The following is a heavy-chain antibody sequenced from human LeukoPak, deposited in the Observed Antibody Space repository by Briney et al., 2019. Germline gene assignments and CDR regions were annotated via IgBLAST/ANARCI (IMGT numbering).Heavy chain of an antibody. CDR2: LDWGEGK. CDR1: GFSLNTSGMC. J-gene: IGHJ3*02. D-gene: IGHD3-3*01. Sequence: CGPTLFHPTPPLTLTCTFSGFSLNTSGMCVSWIRQPPVKALEWLTPLDWGEGKYYNTSLKTRLTISKDTFKDQVVLTMTNVDSVDTATYYCARIRLSAYYDFWGGYYYDAFDIWGQGTMVTVSS. V-gene: IGHV2-70*13. CDR3: ARIRLSAYYDFWGGYYYDAFDI.